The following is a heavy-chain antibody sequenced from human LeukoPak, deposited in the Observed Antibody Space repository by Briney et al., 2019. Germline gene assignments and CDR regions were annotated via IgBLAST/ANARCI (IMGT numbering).Heavy chain of an antibody. J-gene: IGHJ4*02. CDR2: ISGSGGST. V-gene: IGHV3-23*01. CDR3: AKCWSGYSPLYDFWSGYSTFFDY. CDR1: GFTFSSYA. D-gene: IGHD3-3*01. Sequence: PGGSLRLSCAASGFTFSSYAISWVRQAPGKGLEWVSAISGSGGSTYYADSVKGRFTISRDNSKNTLYLQMNSLRAEDTAVYYCAKCWSGYSPLYDFWSGYSTFFDYWGQGTLVTVSS.